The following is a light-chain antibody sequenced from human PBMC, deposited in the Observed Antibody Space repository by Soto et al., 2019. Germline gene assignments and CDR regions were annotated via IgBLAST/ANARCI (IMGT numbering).Light chain of an antibody. Sequence: QSVLTQPPSASGTPGQRITISXSXXSSXIGSHTVNWHQQVPGTAPKLLIYSNNERPSGVPDRFLGSKSGTSASLAISGLQSGDEADYYCAAWDDSLNGVIFGGGTKLTVL. V-gene: IGLV1-44*01. CDR1: SSXIGSHT. CDR2: SNN. J-gene: IGLJ2*01. CDR3: AAWDDSLNGVI.